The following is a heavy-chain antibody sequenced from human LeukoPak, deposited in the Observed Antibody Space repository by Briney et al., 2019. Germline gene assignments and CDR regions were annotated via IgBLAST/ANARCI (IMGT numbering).Heavy chain of an antibody. D-gene: IGHD1-1*01. J-gene: IGHJ4*02. CDR3: AREKGTTCYFDY. CDR1: GYN. V-gene: IGHV1-46*01. CDR2: IDPGGGGT. Sequence: ASVKVSCKASGYNIHWVRQAPGQGLEWMGMIDPGGGGTNYAQQFQGRVTMTRDTSTSTVYMDLSSLRSEDTAVYYCAREKGTTCYFDYWGQGTLVTVSS.